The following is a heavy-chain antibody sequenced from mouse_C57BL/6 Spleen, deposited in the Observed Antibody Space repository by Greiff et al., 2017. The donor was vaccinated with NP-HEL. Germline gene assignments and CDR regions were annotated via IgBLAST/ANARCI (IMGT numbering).Heavy chain of an antibody. CDR3: ARWEEGFAY. V-gene: IGHV1-69*01. CDR1: GYTFTSYW. Sequence: VQLQQPGAELVMPGASVKLSCKASGYTFTSYWMHWVKQRPGQGLEWIGEIDPSDSYTNYNQKFKGKSTLTVDKSSSTAYMQLSGLTSEDSAVYYCARWEEGFAYWGQGTLVTVSA. D-gene: IGHD4-1*01. CDR2: IDPSDSYT. J-gene: IGHJ3*01.